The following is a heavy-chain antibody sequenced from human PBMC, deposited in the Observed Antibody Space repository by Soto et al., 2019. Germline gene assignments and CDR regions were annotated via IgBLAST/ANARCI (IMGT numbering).Heavy chain of an antibody. V-gene: IGHV1-69*13. CDR3: ASSKSMIVVVTFDY. Sequence: SVKVSCKASGGTFSSYAISWVRQAPGQGLEWMGGIIPIFGTANYAQKFQGRVTITADESTSTAYMELSSLRSEDTAVYYCASSKSMIVVVTFDYWGQGTLVTVSS. J-gene: IGHJ4*02. CDR1: GGTFSSYA. CDR2: IIPIFGTA. D-gene: IGHD3-22*01.